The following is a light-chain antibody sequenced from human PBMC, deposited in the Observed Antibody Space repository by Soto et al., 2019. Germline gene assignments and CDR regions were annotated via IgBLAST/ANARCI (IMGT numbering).Light chain of an antibody. J-gene: IGKJ3*01. CDR3: QQYGTSPPQFT. V-gene: IGKV3-20*01. Sequence: EIVLTQSPGTLSLSPGERATLSCRASQSVSSSYLAWYQQKHGQAPRLLIYGTSKRATGIPDRFSGSGSGPDFTLTISRLEPADFAVYYCQQYGTSPPQFTFGPGTKVDIK. CDR2: GTS. CDR1: QSVSSSY.